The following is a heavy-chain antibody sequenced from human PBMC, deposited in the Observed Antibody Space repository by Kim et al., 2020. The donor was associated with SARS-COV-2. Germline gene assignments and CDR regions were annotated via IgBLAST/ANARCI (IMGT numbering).Heavy chain of an antibody. CDR3: ARMTVTGWFDP. J-gene: IGHJ5*02. Sequence: THNNPPPQGRVTISADTSKNQFSLSLSSVTAADTAVYYCARMTVTGWFDPWGQGTLVTVSS. D-gene: IGHD4-4*01. V-gene: IGHV4-59*01. CDR2: T.